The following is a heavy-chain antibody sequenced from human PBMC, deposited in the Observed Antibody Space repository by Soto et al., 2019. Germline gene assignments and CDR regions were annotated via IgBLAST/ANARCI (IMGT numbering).Heavy chain of an antibody. CDR3: ARDDYYDSSGYYYVGGYFDY. CDR1: GFTFSSYG. V-gene: IGHV3-33*01. CDR2: IWYDGSNK. Sequence: GGSLRLSCAASGFTFSSYGMHWVRQAPGKGLEWVAVIWYDGSNKYYADSVKGRFTISRDNSKNTLYLQMNSLRAEDTAVYYCARDDYYDSSGYYYVGGYFDYWGQGTLVTVSS. D-gene: IGHD3-22*01. J-gene: IGHJ4*02.